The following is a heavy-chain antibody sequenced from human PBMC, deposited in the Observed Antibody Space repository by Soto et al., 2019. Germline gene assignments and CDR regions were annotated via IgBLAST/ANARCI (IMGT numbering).Heavy chain of an antibody. D-gene: IGHD6-13*01. CDR3: ARAGAAAGILDGIYYYYGMDV. J-gene: IGHJ6*02. CDR1: GYTFTSYG. CDR2: ISAYNGNT. V-gene: IGHV1-18*01. Sequence: GASVTVSCKASGYTFTSYGISWVRQAPGQGLEWMGWISAYNGNTNYAQKLQGRVTMTTDTSTSTAYMELRSLRSDDTAVYYCARAGAAAGILDGIYYYYGMDVWGQGTTVTVSS.